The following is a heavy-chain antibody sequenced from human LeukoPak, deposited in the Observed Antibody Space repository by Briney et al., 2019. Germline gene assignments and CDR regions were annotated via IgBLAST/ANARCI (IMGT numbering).Heavy chain of an antibody. CDR2: IIPIFGTA. V-gene: IGHV1-69*13. CDR3: ARGEVPPHYFDS. J-gene: IGHJ4*02. CDR1: GGTFSSYA. Sequence: ASVKVSCKASGGTFSSYAISWVRQAPGQGLEWMGGIIPIFGTANYAQKFQGKVTITADESTSTAYMEPSSLRSEDTAVYYCARGEVPPHYFDSWGQGTLVTVSS.